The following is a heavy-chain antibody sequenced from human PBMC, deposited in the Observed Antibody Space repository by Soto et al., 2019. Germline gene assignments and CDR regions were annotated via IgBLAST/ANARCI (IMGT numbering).Heavy chain of an antibody. CDR2: ISGSGGST. CDR1: GFTFSSYA. V-gene: IGHV3-23*01. CDR3: AKIKKELQESHYYYGMDV. D-gene: IGHD3-10*01. J-gene: IGHJ6*02. Sequence: EVQLLESGGGLVQPGGSLRLSCAASGFTFSSYAMSWVRQAPGKGLEWVSAISGSGGSTYYADSVKGRFTISRDNSKNTLYLQMNSLRAEDTAVYYCAKIKKELQESHYYYGMDVWGQGTTVTVSS.